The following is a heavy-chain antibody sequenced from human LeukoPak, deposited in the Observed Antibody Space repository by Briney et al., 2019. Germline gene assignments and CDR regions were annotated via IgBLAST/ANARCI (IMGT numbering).Heavy chain of an antibody. CDR2: INAGNGNT. Sequence: GASVKVSCKASGYTFTSYAMHWVRQAPGQRLEWMGWINAGNGNTKYLQKFLDRVTFTRDTSASTAYMELSSLRYEDTAVYYCVSADYGDYWGQGTLVTVSS. CDR3: VSADYGDY. J-gene: IGHJ4*02. CDR1: GYTFTSYA. V-gene: IGHV1-3*01.